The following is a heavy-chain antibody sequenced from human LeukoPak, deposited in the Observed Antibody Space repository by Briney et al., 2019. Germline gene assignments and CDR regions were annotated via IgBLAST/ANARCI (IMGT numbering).Heavy chain of an antibody. CDR2: ISAYDGND. CDR1: GCTFNNSG. J-gene: IGHJ6*03. V-gene: IGHV1-18*01. Sequence: ASLKDSCNASGCTFNNSGSSWVSRAPGEGVEEMGWISAYDGNDTCAKKLQRRVTMTTDTFTSKAYTELRSLRSDDTAVYYCARIYGLYYYMDVWGKGTTVTVS. CDR3: ARIYGLYYYMDV. D-gene: IGHD2/OR15-2a*01.